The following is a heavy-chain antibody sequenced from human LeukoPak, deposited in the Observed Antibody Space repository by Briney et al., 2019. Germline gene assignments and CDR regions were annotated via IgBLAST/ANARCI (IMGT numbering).Heavy chain of an antibody. V-gene: IGHV3-30-3*01. CDR3: AREFTIFGVVVQRYDAFDV. CDR2: MSNDGSIK. CDR1: GFTFSSYW. Sequence: GGSLRLSCAASGFTFSSYWMGWVRQAPGKRLEWVAVMSNDGSIKKYANSVKGRFTISRDNSKSMLYLQMDSLRAEDTAVYYCAREFTIFGVVVQRYDAFDVWGQGTMVTVSS. D-gene: IGHD3-3*01. J-gene: IGHJ3*01.